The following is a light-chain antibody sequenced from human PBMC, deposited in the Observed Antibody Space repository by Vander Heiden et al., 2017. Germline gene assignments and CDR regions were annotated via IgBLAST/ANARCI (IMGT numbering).Light chain of an antibody. CDR3: SSYTSSSTPEV. J-gene: IGLJ1*01. CDR2: EVS. CDR1: SSDVGGYNY. V-gene: IGLV2-14*01. Sequence: QSALTQPPSLSRPPGQSITSSCTGTSSDVGGYNYVSWYQQHPGKAPKLMIYEVSNRPSGVSNRFSGSKSGNTASLTISGLQAEDEADYYCSSYTSSSTPEVFGGGTKVTVL.